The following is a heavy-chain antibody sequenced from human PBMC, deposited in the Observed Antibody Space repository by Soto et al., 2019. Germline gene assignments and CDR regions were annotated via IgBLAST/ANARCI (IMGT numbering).Heavy chain of an antibody. J-gene: IGHJ3*02. CDR1: GYTFTSYG. CDR3: AGEYGIGWLYDAFDI. V-gene: IGHV1-18*01. Sequence: ASVKVSCKASGYTFTSYGISWVRQAPGQGLEWMGWISAYNGNTNYAQKLQGRVTMTTDTSTSTAYMELRSLRSDDTAVYYCAGEYGIGWLYDAFDIWGQGTMVTVSS. D-gene: IGHD6-19*01. CDR2: ISAYNGNT.